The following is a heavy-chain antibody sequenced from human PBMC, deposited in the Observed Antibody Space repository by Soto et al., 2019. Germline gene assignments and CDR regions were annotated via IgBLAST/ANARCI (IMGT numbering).Heavy chain of an antibody. CDR1: GGSFSGYY. Sequence: SETLSLTCAVYGGSFSGYYWSWIRQPPGKGLEWIGEINHSGSTNYNPSLKSRVTISVDTSKNQFSLKLSSVTAADTAVYYCARGRRIRYCSGGSCFNFDYWGQGTLVTVSS. CDR3: ARGRRIRYCSGGSCFNFDY. CDR2: INHSGST. D-gene: IGHD2-15*01. J-gene: IGHJ4*02. V-gene: IGHV4-34*01.